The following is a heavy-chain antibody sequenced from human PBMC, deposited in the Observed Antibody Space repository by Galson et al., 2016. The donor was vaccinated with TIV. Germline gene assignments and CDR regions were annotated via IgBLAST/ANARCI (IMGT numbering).Heavy chain of an antibody. CDR3: ARATPSVFGVVRTLDY. Sequence: CAISGDSVSSDSAAWNWIRQSPSRGLEWLGRTYYRSKWYNDYAVAVKSRITITPDTSKNQFSLQLTSVTPEDTAVYYCARATPSVFGVVRTLDYWGQGTLVTISS. D-gene: IGHD3-3*01. J-gene: IGHJ4*02. CDR1: GDSVSSDSAA. CDR2: TYYRSKWYN. V-gene: IGHV6-1*01.